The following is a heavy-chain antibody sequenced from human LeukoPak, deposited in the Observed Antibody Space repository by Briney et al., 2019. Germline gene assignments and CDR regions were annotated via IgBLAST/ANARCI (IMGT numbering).Heavy chain of an antibody. J-gene: IGHJ4*02. CDR3: ARDPYYYDSSGPTPFDY. CDR2: ISYDGSNK. Sequence: GGSLRLSCAASGFTFSSYAMHWVRQAPGKGLEWVAVISYDGSNKYYADSVKGRFTISRDNSKNTLYLQMNSLRAEDTAVYYCARDPYYYDSSGPTPFDYWGQGTLVTVPS. V-gene: IGHV3-30*04. D-gene: IGHD3-22*01. CDR1: GFTFSSYA.